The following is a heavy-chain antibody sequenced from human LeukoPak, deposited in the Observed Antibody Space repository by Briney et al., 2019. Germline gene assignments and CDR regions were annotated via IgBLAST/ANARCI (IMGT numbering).Heavy chain of an antibody. Sequence: SGGSLRLSCAASGFTFSSYARRWVRQAQGKGLEGVSDISGSGGSTYYADSVQGLFTISRDNSKNTLYLQMNSLRAEDTAVYYCAKDVRSSSTDAFDIWGRGTMVTVSS. CDR3: AKDVRSSSTDAFDI. V-gene: IGHV3-23*01. CDR2: ISGSGGST. CDR1: GFTFSSYA. D-gene: IGHD6-6*01. J-gene: IGHJ3*02.